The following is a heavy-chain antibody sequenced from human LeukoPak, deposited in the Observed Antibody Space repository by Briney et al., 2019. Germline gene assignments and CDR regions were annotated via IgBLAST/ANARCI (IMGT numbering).Heavy chain of an antibody. D-gene: IGHD6-6*01. V-gene: IGHV1-2*02. CDR3: ASLPYSSSSGSWFDP. CDR2: INPNSGGT. CDR1: GYTFTGYY. Sequence: ASVKVSCKASGYTFTGYYMHWVRQAPGQGLEWMGWINPNSGGTNYAQKFQGRVTMTRDTSISTACMELSRLRSDDTAVYYCASLPYSSSSGSWFDPWGQGTLVTVSS. J-gene: IGHJ5*02.